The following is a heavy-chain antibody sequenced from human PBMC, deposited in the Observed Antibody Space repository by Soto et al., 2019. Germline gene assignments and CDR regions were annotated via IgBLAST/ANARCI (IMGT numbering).Heavy chain of an antibody. CDR2: ISGSGGST. V-gene: IGHV3-23*01. Sequence: GGSLRLSCAASGFMFSSYAMGWVRQAPGKGLEWVADISGSGGSTFYADSVKGRFTFSRDNSKNTLYPQMNSLRAEDTAVYYCAKIPSVVAGGPGWFDPWGQGTLVTVSS. J-gene: IGHJ5*02. D-gene: IGHD6-19*01. CDR3: AKIPSVVAGGPGWFDP. CDR1: GFMFSSYA.